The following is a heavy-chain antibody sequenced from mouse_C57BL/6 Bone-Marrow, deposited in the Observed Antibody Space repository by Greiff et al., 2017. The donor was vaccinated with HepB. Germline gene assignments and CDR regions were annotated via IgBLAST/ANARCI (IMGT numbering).Heavy chain of an antibody. Sequence: VQLQQSGPELVKPGASVKLSCKASGYTFTSYDINWVKQRPGQGLEWIGWIYPRDGSNKYNEKFKGKATLTVDTSSSTAYMELHSLTSEDSAVYFCARRGYDYGAWFAYWGQGTLVTVSA. CDR1: GYTFTSYD. D-gene: IGHD2-4*01. V-gene: IGHV1-85*01. CDR2: IYPRDGSN. J-gene: IGHJ3*01. CDR3: ARRGYDYGAWFAY.